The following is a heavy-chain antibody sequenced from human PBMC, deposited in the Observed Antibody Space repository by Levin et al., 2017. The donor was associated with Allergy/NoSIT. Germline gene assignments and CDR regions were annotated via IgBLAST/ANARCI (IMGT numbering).Heavy chain of an antibody. CDR1: GFTFSSYS. CDR2: ISSSSSYI. Sequence: GGSLRLSCAASGFTFSSYSMNWVRQAPGKGLEWVSSISSSSSYIYYADSVKGRFTISRDNAKNSLYLQMNSLRAEDTAVYYCARPGITSSWSGNWFDPWGQGTLVTVSS. J-gene: IGHJ5*02. D-gene: IGHD6-13*01. V-gene: IGHV3-21*01. CDR3: ARPGITSSWSGNWFDP.